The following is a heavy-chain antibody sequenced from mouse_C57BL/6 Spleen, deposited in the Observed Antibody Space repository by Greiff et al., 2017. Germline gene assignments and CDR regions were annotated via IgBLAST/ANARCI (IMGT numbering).Heavy chain of an antibody. J-gene: IGHJ2*01. D-gene: IGHD1-1*01. Sequence: EVQLQESGPGLVKPSQSLSLTCSVTGYSITSGYYWNWIRQFPGNKLEWMGYISYDGSNNYNPSLKNRISITRDTSKNQFFLKLNSVTTEDTATYYCARKGYGSSHDYWGQGTTLTVSS. CDR3: ARKGYGSSHDY. CDR2: ISYDGSN. CDR1: GYSITSGYY. V-gene: IGHV3-6*01.